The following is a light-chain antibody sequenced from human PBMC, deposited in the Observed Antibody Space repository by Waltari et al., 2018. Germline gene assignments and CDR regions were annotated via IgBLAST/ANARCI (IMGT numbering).Light chain of an antibody. CDR1: QSVGSGY. CDR3: QQYGSPPYT. CDR2: AVS. V-gene: IGKV3-20*01. J-gene: IGKJ2*01. Sequence: DIVLTQSPGTLSLSPGEGATLSCWASQSVGSGYLAWFQQKPGQAPRLLIYAVSSRAPGVPDRFSGSGSGTDFTLTINRLEPEDSAVYYCQQYGSPPYTFGQGTKLEI.